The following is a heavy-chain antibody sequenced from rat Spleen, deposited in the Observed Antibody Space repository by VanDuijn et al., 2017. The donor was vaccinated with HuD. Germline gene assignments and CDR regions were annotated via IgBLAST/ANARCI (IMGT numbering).Heavy chain of an antibody. V-gene: IGHV2-30*01. CDR3: ARSLYYSSYIYDY. J-gene: IGHJ2*01. CDR2: IWGDGST. CDR1: GFSLTSYN. Sequence: QVQLKESGPGLVQPSQTLSLTCTVSGFSLTSYNVHWVRQPPGKGLEWMGVIWGDGSTAYNSALKSRLSISRDTSKSQVFLKMNSLQTEDTATYYCARSLYYSSYIYDYWGQGVMVTVSS. D-gene: IGHD1-2*01.